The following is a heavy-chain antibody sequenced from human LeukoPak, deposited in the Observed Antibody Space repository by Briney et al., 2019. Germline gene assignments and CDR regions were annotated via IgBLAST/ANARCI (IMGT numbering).Heavy chain of an antibody. CDR3: ARVPRTFHSGSYYYYMDV. CDR1: GFTFSSYS. J-gene: IGHJ6*03. D-gene: IGHD1-26*01. Sequence: PGGSLRLSCAASGFTFSSYSMNWVRQAPGKGLEWVSYISSSSSTIYYADSVKGRFTISRDNAKNSLYLQMNSLRDEDTAVYYCARVPRTFHSGSYYYYMDVWGKGTTVTASS. CDR2: ISSSSSTI. V-gene: IGHV3-48*02.